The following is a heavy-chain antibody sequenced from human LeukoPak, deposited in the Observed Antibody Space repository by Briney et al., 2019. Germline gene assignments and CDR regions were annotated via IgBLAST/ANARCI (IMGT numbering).Heavy chain of an antibody. CDR3: ATAVTTRGVFDY. CDR1: GFTFSSYG. CDR2: TSYDGSNR. Sequence: GRSLRLSCAASGFTFSSYGMHWVRQAPGKGLEWVAVTSYDGSNRYYADSVKGRFTISRDNSKNTLYLQMNSLRAEDTAVYYCATAVTTRGVFDYWGQGTLVTVSS. J-gene: IGHJ4*02. D-gene: IGHD4-17*01. V-gene: IGHV3-30*03.